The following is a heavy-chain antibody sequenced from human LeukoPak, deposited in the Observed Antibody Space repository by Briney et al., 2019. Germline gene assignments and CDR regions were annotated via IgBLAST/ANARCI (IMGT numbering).Heavy chain of an antibody. CDR3: ARGCHGPRAYCAGFEI. CDR1: GFTFSSYA. D-gene: IGHD4/OR15-4a*01. J-gene: IGHJ3*02. V-gene: IGHV3-30-3*01. Sequence: GGSLRLSCAASGFTFSSYAMHWVRQAPGKGLDWVTDISYDGTTKYYADSVKGRFTISRDNSKNTLYVQMNSLRPEDTAVYYCARGCHGPRAYCAGFEIWGQGTMVTVSS. CDR2: ISYDGTTK.